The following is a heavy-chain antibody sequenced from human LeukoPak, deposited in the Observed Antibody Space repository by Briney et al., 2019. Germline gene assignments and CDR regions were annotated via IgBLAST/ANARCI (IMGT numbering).Heavy chain of an antibody. J-gene: IGHJ4*02. D-gene: IGHD2-15*01. V-gene: IGHV1-18*01. Sequence: ASVKVSCKASGYTFTNYGIRWVRQAPGQGLEWMGWISAYNGNTNYAQKLQGRVTMTTDTSTSTAYMELRSLRSDDTAVYYCARVFISEDIVVVVAAFPPDYWGQGTLVTASS. CDR1: GYTFTNYG. CDR3: ARVFISEDIVVVVAAFPPDY. CDR2: ISAYNGNT.